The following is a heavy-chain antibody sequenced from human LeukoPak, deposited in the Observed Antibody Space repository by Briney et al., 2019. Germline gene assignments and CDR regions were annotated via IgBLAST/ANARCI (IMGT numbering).Heavy chain of an antibody. J-gene: IGHJ3*02. D-gene: IGHD1-26*01. CDR3: ARGGSYLSAFDI. Sequence: HSGGSLRLSCAASGFTFSSYSMNWVRQAPGKGLEWVSIIYSGGSTFYADSVKGRFTISRDNSKNTLYLQMNSLRAEDTAVYYCARGGSYLSAFDIWGQGTMVTVSS. V-gene: IGHV3-53*01. CDR1: GFTFSSYS. CDR2: IYSGGST.